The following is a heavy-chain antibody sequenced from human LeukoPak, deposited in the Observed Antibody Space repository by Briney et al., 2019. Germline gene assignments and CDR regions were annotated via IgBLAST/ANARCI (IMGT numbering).Heavy chain of an antibody. CDR3: ARVLHTSYDFWSGYRPLDNWFDP. CDR2: IYYSGST. Sequence: SETLSLTCTVSGGSISSSSYYWGWIRQPPGKGLEWIGSIYYSGSTYYNPSLKSRVTMSVDTSKNQFSLKLSSVTAADTAVYYCARVLHTSYDFWSGYRPLDNWFDPWGQGTLVTVSS. D-gene: IGHD3-3*01. V-gene: IGHV4-39*07. CDR1: GGSISSSSYY. J-gene: IGHJ5*02.